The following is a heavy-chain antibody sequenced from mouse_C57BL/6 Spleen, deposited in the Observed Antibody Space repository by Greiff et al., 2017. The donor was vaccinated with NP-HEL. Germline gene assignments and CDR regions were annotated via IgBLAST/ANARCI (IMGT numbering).Heavy chain of an antibody. CDR2: IDPSDSYT. Sequence: QVQLQQPGAELVMPGASVKLSCKASGYTFTSYWMHWVKQRPGQGLEWIGEIDPSDSYTNYNQKFKGKSTLTVDKSSSTAYMQLSSLTSEGSAVYYCARWSLYAMDYWGQGTSVTVSS. CDR1: GYTFTSYW. V-gene: IGHV1-69*01. CDR3: ARWSLYAMDY. J-gene: IGHJ4*01.